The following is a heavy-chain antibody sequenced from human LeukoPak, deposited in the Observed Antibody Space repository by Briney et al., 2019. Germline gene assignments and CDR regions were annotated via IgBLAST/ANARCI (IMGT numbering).Heavy chain of an antibody. D-gene: IGHD2-2*01. CDR2: IKPDGSQT. CDR1: GFTFGDYW. Sequence: GGSLRLSCAASGFTFGDYWMSWVRQAPGKGLEWVANIKPDGSQTSFVDSLKGRFTISRDNAKNSLYLQMSSLRAEDTAVYYCAKTKYQLLWGIFHIWGQGTMVTVSS. V-gene: IGHV3-7*01. CDR3: AKTKYQLLWGIFHI. J-gene: IGHJ3*02.